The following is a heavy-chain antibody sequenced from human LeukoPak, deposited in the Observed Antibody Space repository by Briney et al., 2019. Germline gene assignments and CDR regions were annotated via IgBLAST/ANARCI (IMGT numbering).Heavy chain of an antibody. D-gene: IGHD2-21*01. Sequence: PGGSLRLSCAASGFTFDDYAMHWVRQAPGKGLEWVSGISWNSGRINYADSVKGRFTISRDNAKNSLYLQMNSLRAEDTALYYCARHLWWERAFDIWGQGTMVTVSS. V-gene: IGHV3-9*01. J-gene: IGHJ3*02. CDR3: ARHLWWERAFDI. CDR1: GFTFDDYA. CDR2: ISWNSGRI.